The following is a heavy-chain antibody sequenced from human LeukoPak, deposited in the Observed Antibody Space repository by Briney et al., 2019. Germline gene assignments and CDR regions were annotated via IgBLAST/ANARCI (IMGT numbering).Heavy chain of an antibody. CDR1: GFTFSTYA. Sequence: GGSLRLSCAASGFTFSTYAVTWVRQAPGKGLEWVSTISGSGGSTYYADSVKGRFTISRDNSKNTLYLQMSSLRAEDTAVYYCAKDSAFDIWGQGTMVTVSS. V-gene: IGHV3-23*01. J-gene: IGHJ3*02. CDR3: AKDSAFDI. CDR2: ISGSGGST.